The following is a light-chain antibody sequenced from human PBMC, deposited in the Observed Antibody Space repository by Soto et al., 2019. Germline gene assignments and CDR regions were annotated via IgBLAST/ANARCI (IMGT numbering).Light chain of an antibody. V-gene: IGLV2-8*01. J-gene: IGLJ1*01. Sequence: HSALTQPPSASGSPGQSVAISCTGTASDIGGYTFVSWYQQHPGKAPKLLIYDVNKRPPGVPDRFSGSKSGNTASLTVSGLQAEDAADYCCSAHRGTNPYVFGTGTKVTVL. CDR3: SAHRGTNPYV. CDR2: DVN. CDR1: ASDIGGYTF.